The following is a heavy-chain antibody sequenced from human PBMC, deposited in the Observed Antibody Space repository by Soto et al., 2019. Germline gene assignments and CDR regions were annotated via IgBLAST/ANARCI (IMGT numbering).Heavy chain of an antibody. V-gene: IGHV3-23*01. D-gene: IGHD4-4*01. CDR1: GFTFSGYA. J-gene: IGHJ5*02. CDR3: AKDRPGINYVSWFDP. Sequence: EVQLLESGGGLVQPGGSLRLSCTASGFTFSGYAMSWVRQAPGKGLEWVSAISGTGGSTYYADSVKGRFTISRDNSKNTLYLQMHSRRVEDTAVYYCAKDRPGINYVSWFDPWGQGTLVPVSS. CDR2: ISGTGGST.